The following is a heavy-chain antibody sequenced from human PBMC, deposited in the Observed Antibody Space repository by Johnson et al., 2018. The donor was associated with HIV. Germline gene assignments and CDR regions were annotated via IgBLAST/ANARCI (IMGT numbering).Heavy chain of an antibody. CDR1: GFTFRNFD. V-gene: IGHV3-30*18. J-gene: IGHJ3*02. CDR2: MYYDGSNN. D-gene: IGHD1-26*01. Sequence: QVQLVESGGGVVQPGRSQRLSCGVSGFTFRNFDMHWVRQAPGKGLEWVLMYYDGSNNSYAESVKDRFTISRDSSKNTLYLQMNSLRVEDTAVYYCAKAVGGYAFDIWGQGTMVTVSS. CDR3: AKAVGGYAFDI.